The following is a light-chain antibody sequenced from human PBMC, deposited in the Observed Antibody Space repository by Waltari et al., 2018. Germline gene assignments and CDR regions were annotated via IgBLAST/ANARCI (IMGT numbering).Light chain of an antibody. J-gene: IGKJ5*01. V-gene: IGKV2-30*01. CDR3: LQGTH. CDR1: PGLVYSDGITY. CDR2: KVS. Sequence: GVMTKSPISLPVTLGQPAYIPGRSRPGLVYSDGITYLNWFRQRQGQSPRRLIYKVSNLDSGFPDRCSGSGSGTDFTLKIRRVEAVDVGVYYCLQGTHFGQGTRLEIK.